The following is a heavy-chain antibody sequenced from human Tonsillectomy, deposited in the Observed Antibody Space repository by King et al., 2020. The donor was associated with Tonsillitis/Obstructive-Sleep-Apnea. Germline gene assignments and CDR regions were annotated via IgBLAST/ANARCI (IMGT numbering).Heavy chain of an antibody. V-gene: IGHV4-4*02. J-gene: IGHJ4*02. CDR1: CGSISSSNW. Sequence: LQLQESGPGLVKPSGTLSLTCAVSCGSISSSNWWSWVRQPPGKGLEWIGGIYHNGSTNYNPSLKSRVTISVDKAKNQVSLKLSSVTAADTAVYYCARAHSGWPRTFDYWGQGTLVTVSS. D-gene: IGHD6-19*01. CDR3: ARAHSGWPRTFDY. CDR2: IYHNGST.